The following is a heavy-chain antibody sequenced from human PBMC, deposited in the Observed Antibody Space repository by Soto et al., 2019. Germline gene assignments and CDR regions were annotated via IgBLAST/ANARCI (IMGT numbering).Heavy chain of an antibody. Sequence: ASVKVSCKASGYTFTSYYMHWVRQAPGQGLEWMGIINPSGGSTSYAQKFQGRVTMTRDTSTSTVYMELSSLRSEDTAVYYCAITSCSSTSCYPYYMDVWGKGTTVTVSS. CDR2: INPSGGST. CDR1: GYTFTSYY. D-gene: IGHD2-2*01. J-gene: IGHJ6*03. CDR3: AITSCSSTSCYPYYMDV. V-gene: IGHV1-46*03.